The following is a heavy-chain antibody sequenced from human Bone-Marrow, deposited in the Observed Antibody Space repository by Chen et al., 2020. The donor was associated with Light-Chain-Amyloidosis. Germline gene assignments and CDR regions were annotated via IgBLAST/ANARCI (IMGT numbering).Heavy chain of an antibody. V-gene: IGHV1-2*02. D-gene: IGHD6-13*01. CDR3: ARDRSWVGSSGYYFDY. Sequence: QVQLVQAGAEVKQPGASVKVSCKASGYSFIGYYMYWVRQAPGQGLEWMGWINPNSGGTNYAQKVQGRVTMTRDTSISTAYMELSRLRSDDTAVYYCARDRSWVGSSGYYFDYWGQGTLVTVSS. CDR2: INPNSGGT. J-gene: IGHJ4*02. CDR1: GYSFIGYY.